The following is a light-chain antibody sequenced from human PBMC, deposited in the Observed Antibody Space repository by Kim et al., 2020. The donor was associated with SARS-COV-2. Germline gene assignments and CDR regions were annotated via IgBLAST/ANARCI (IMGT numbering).Light chain of an antibody. CDR1: QSVSSSY. J-gene: IGKJ4*01. Sequence: EIVLTQSPGTLSLSPGERATLSCRASQSVSSSYLAWYQQKPGQAPRLLIYGASSRATGIPDRFSGSGSGTDFTLTISRLEPEDFEVYYCHQYGSSPLTFGGGTKLEIK. V-gene: IGKV3-20*01. CDR2: GAS. CDR3: HQYGSSPLT.